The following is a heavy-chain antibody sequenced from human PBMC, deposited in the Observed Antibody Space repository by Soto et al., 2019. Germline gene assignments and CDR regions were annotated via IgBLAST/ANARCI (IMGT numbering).Heavy chain of an antibody. D-gene: IGHD2-15*01. CDR1: GGSISSSSYH. Sequence: LSLTCSVSGGSISSSSYHWGWIRQPPGKGLEWIGSIYHSGSTYYNPSLKSRVTISVDTSKNQFSLKLSSVTAADTAVYYCGRQGYCSGGSCYAAVVDYWGQGTLVTVSS. V-gene: IGHV4-39*01. J-gene: IGHJ4*02. CDR3: GRQGYCSGGSCYAAVVDY. CDR2: IYHSGST.